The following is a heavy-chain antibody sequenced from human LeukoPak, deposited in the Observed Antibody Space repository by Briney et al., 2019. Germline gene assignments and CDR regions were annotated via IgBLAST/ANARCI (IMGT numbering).Heavy chain of an antibody. Sequence: PGGSLRLSCAASGFTFSSYGMHWVRQAPGKGLEWVAFIRYDGSNKYYADSVKGRFIISRDNSKNTLYLQMNSLRAEDTAVYYCARAQSYDFWSGYYIAYWGQGTLVTVSS. J-gene: IGHJ4*02. CDR1: GFTFSSYG. CDR2: IRYDGSNK. CDR3: ARAQSYDFWSGYYIAY. D-gene: IGHD3-3*01. V-gene: IGHV3-30*02.